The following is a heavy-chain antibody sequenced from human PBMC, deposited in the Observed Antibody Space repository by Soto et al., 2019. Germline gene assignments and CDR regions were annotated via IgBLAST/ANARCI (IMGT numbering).Heavy chain of an antibody. D-gene: IGHD3-16*02. V-gene: IGHV1-8*01. CDR3: ARGRLHDYIWGSYPPQGGY. CDR1: GYTFTSYD. J-gene: IGHJ4*02. CDR2: MNPNSGNT. Sequence: ASVKVSCKASGYTFTSYDINWVRQATGQGLEWMGWMNPNSGNTGYAQKFQGRVTMTRNTSISTAYMELSSLRSEDTAVYYCARGRLHDYIWGSYPPQGGYWGQGTLVTVSS.